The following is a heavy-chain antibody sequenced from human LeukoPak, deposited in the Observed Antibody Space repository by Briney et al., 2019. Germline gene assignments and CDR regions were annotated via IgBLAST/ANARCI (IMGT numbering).Heavy chain of an antibody. CDR2: INSDGSTT. J-gene: IGHJ6*02. Sequence: RSGGSLRLSCAASGFTFSSYWMHWVRQAPGKGLVWVSRINSDGSTTSYADSVKGRFTISRDNAKNTLYLQMNSLRAEDTAVYYCAREKVYGSGSYYGYYYYGMDVWGQGTTVTVSS. CDR3: AREKVYGSGSYYGYYYYGMDV. V-gene: IGHV3-74*01. D-gene: IGHD3-10*01. CDR1: GFTFSSYW.